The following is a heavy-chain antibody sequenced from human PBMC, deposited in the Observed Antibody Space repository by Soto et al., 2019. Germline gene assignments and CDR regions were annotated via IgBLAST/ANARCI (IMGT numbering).Heavy chain of an antibody. CDR1: GFTFSSYE. D-gene: IGHD2-15*01. CDR3: ERGYCSGGSCYQPNVDY. Sequence: GGSLRLSCAASGFTFSSYEMNWVRQAPGKGLEWVSYISSSGSTIYYADSVKGRFTISRDNAKNSLYLQMNSLRAEDTAVYYCERGYCSGGSCYQPNVDYWGQGTLVTVSS. J-gene: IGHJ4*02. V-gene: IGHV3-48*03. CDR2: ISSSGSTI.